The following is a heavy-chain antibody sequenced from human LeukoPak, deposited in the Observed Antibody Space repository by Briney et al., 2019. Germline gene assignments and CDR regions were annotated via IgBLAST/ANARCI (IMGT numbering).Heavy chain of an antibody. CDR3: ARKLFNYDILTGYLASFDY. CDR2: ISAYNGNT. CDR1: GYTFTSYG. D-gene: IGHD3-9*01. Sequence: GASVKVSCKASGYTFTSYGISWVRQAPGQGLEWMGWISAYNGNTNYAQKLQGRVTMTTDTSTSTAYMELRSLRSDDTAVYYCARKLFNYDILTGYLASFDYWGQGTLVTVSS. J-gene: IGHJ4*02. V-gene: IGHV1-18*01.